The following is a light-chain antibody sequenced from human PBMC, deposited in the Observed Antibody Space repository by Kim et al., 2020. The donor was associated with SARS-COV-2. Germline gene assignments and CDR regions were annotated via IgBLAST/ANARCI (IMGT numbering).Light chain of an antibody. J-gene: IGLJ2*01. Sequence: KPVTIACTRSSGRSATTYVRLYQQRPNSSPTTVISEDNQRPTGVPGRFSGSIDSSSNSASLTTSGLKTEDEADYYCQSYDNSKSGVFGGGTKLTVL. CDR2: EDN. CDR3: QSYDNSKSGV. V-gene: IGLV6-57*01. CDR1: SGRSATTY.